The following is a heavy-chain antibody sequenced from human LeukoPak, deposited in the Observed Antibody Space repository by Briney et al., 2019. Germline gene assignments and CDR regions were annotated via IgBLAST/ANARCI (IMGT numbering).Heavy chain of an antibody. CDR3: ARHLSNITSCPNY. CDR1: GYSFSSYW. J-gene: IGHJ4*02. D-gene: IGHD2/OR15-2a*01. CDR2: IYPRDSRT. V-gene: IGHV5-51*01. Sequence: GASLKISCKGSGYSFSSYWIAWVRQMPGKGLEWMGIIYPRDSRTTYSPSFQGQVTISADKSISTAYLQWSSLKASDTAMYYCARHLSNITSCPNYWGPGTLVTVSS.